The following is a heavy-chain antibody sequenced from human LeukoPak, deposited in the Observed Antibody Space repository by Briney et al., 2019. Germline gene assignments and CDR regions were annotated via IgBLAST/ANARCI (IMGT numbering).Heavy chain of an antibody. CDR3: ARPVVSLTN. J-gene: IGHJ4*02. V-gene: IGHV3-30-3*01. CDR2: ISYDGSNK. CDR1: GFTFSDYY. Sequence: GGSLRLSCAASGFTFSDYYMSWIRQAPGKGLEWVAVISYDGSNKYYADSVKGRFTISRDNSKNTLYLQMNSLRAEDTAVYYCARPVVSLTNWGQGTLVTVSS.